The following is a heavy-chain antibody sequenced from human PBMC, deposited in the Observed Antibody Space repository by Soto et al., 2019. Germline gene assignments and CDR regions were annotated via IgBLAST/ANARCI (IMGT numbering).Heavy chain of an antibody. D-gene: IGHD6-19*01. Sequence: EVQVVESGGSLIQPGGSLRLSCAASGFTVSSNYMSWVRQAPGKGLDWISVIFIDGSTYYADSVKGRFTISRDISKNTVYLQMNSLRAEDTALYYCVRDQGIPVTTWGQGTLVTVSS. V-gene: IGHV3-53*01. CDR1: GFTVSSNY. CDR2: IFIDGST. J-gene: IGHJ4*02. CDR3: VRDQGIPVTT.